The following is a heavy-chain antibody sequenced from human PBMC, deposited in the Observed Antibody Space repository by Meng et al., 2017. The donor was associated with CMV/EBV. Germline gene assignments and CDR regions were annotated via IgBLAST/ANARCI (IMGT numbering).Heavy chain of an antibody. J-gene: IGHJ4*02. V-gene: IGHV3-23*05. Sequence: ETLSLTCAASGFTFGDYGMSWVRQAPGKGLEWVSSINNRGSSTSYADSVKGRLTISRDNSNNTLYVQMNSLTVEDTAVYYCARDLAAGTRIFDYWGQGTLVTVSS. CDR3: ARDLAAGTRIFDY. D-gene: IGHD6-13*01. CDR1: GFTFGDYG. CDR2: INNRGSST.